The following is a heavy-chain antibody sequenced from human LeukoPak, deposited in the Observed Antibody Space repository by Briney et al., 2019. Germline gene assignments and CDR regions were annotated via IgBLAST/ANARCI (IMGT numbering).Heavy chain of an antibody. CDR3: ARGIAARRSNYYMDV. V-gene: IGHV3-73*01. J-gene: IGHJ6*03. D-gene: IGHD6-6*01. CDR2: IRSEANSYAT. Sequence: SGGSLRLSCAASGFTFSGSAMHWVRQASGKGLEWVGRIRSEANSYATAYAASVKGRFTISRDDSKNTAYLQMNSLKTEDTAVYYCARGIAARRSNYYMDVWGKGTTVTVSS. CDR1: GFTFSGSA.